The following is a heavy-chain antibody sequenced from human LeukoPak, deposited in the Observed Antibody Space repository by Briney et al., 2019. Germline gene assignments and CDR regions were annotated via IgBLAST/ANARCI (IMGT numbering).Heavy chain of an antibody. J-gene: IGHJ4*02. CDR1: GFTFDDYA. D-gene: IGHD3-16*01. Sequence: PGGSLRLSCAASGFTFDDYAMHWVRQAPWKGLEWVSGISWNSGSIGYADSVKGRFTISRDNAKNSLYLQMNSLRAEDTALYYCANEGGALDYWGQGTLVTVS. V-gene: IGHV3-9*01. CDR3: ANEGGALDY. CDR2: ISWNSGSI.